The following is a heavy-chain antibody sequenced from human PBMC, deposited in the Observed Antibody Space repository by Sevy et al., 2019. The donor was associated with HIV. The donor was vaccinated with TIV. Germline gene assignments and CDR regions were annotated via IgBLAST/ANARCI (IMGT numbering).Heavy chain of an antibody. CDR1: GFTFSTFS. D-gene: IGHD3-10*02. V-gene: IGHV3-48*02. CDR3: ARDSPFYYVTRFRWYFDL. J-gene: IGHJ2*01. Sequence: GGSLRLSCAASGFTFSTFSMNWVRQTPGMGLEWISYISSSSATIYYADSVKGRFTISRDNAKNSLYLQMNSLRDADTAVYYCARDSPFYYVTRFRWYFDLWGRSTLVTVSS. CDR2: ISSSSATI.